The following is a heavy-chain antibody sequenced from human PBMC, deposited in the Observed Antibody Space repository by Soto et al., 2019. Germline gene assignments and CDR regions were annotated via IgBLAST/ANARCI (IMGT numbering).Heavy chain of an antibody. CDR3: ARHKRGSSSSGRYDY. Sequence: PSETLSLTCTVSGGSISSSSYYWGWIRQPPGKGLEWIGSIYYSGSTYYNPSLKSRVTISVDTSKNQFSLRLSSVTAADTAVYYCARHKRGSSSSGRYDYWGQGTLVTVSS. J-gene: IGHJ4*02. V-gene: IGHV4-39*01. CDR1: GGSISSSSYY. CDR2: IYYSGST. D-gene: IGHD6-6*01.